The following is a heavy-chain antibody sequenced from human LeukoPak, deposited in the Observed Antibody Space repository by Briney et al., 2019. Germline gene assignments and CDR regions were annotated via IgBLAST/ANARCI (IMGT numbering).Heavy chain of an antibody. D-gene: IGHD5-12*01. CDR2: IYYSGST. V-gene: IGHV4-30-4*01. J-gene: IGHJ4*02. Sequence: SETQSLTCTVSGGSISSGDYYWSWIRQPPGKGLEWIGYIYYSGSTYYNPSLKSRVTISVDTSKNQFSLKLSSVTAADTAVYYCARRRRGYSGYLDYWGQGTLVTVSS. CDR1: GGSISSGDYY. CDR3: ARRRRGYSGYLDY.